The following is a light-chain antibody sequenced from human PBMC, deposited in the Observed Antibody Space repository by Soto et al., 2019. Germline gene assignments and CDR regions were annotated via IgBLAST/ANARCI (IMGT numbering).Light chain of an antibody. J-gene: IGLJ1*01. CDR3: QIWGNVIQV. V-gene: IGLV4-69*01. CDR1: SGHSSYA. CDR2: LNSDGSH. Sequence: QAVVTQSPSASASLGASVKLTCTLSSGHSSYAIAWHQQQPEKGPRYLMKLNSDGSHSKGDGIPDRFSGSSSGAERYLTISSLQSEDEADYYCQIWGNVIQVFGTGTKHTVL.